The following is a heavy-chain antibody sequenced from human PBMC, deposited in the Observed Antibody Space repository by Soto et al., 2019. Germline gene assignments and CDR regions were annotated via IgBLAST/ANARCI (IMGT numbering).Heavy chain of an antibody. CDR1: GFTFDDYG. V-gene: IGHV3-9*01. CDR2: ISWNSGSI. D-gene: IGHD6-19*01. Sequence: EVQLVESGGGLVQPGRSLRLSCAASGFTFDDYGMYWVRQAPGKGLEWVSGISWNSGSIGYADSVKGRFTIFRDNAKNSLYLQMNSLRTEDTALYYCAKDIGVAVAGTGGASDIWGQGTMVTVSS. CDR3: AKDIGVAVAGTGGASDI. J-gene: IGHJ3*02.